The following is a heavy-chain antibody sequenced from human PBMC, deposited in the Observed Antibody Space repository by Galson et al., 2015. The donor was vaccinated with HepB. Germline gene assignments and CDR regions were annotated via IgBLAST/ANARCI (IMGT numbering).Heavy chain of an antibody. CDR3: ARLGGAKSPLNY. D-gene: IGHD1-26*01. CDR2: IKQDGSEK. V-gene: IGHV3-7*01. J-gene: IGHJ4*02. CDR1: GFTFSSYW. Sequence: SLRLSCAASGFTFSSYWMSWVRQAPGRGLEWVANIKQDGSEKYYVDSVKGRFTISRDNAKNSLYLQMNSLRAEDTAVYYCARLGGAKSPLNYWGQGTLVTASS.